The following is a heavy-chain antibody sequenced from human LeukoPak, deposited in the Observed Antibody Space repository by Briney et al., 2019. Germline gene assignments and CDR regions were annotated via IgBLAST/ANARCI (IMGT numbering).Heavy chain of an antibody. Sequence: ASVKVSCKASGYTFTGYYMHWVRQAPGQGLEWMGWINPNSGGTNYAQKFQGRVTMTRDTSISTAYMELSRLRSDDTAVCYCATGYSSGPGGYYYMDVWGKGTTVTVSS. V-gene: IGHV1-2*02. CDR3: ATGYSSGPGGYYYMDV. J-gene: IGHJ6*03. CDR1: GYTFTGYY. D-gene: IGHD6-19*01. CDR2: INPNSGGT.